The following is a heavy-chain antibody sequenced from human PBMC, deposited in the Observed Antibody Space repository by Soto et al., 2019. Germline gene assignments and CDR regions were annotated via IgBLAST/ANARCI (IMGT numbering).Heavy chain of an antibody. V-gene: IGHV1-46*01. J-gene: IGHJ6*02. CDR3: ARVGYSSTGTTLHFHGLDV. D-gene: IGHD3-22*01. CDR2: INPSGGRT. Sequence: ASVKVSCKASGYTFTHHYIHWVRQAPGQGLDWVGVINPSGGRTNYAQKFQGKGTMTRDTSTHTLYMELSSLRSEDTAIYYCARVGYSSTGTTLHFHGLDVWGQGTTVTVS. CDR1: GYTFTHHY.